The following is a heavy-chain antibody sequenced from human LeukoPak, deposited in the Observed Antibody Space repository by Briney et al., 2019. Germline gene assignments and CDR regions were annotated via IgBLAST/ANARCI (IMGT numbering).Heavy chain of an antibody. V-gene: IGHV3-48*04. Sequence: GGSLRLSCAASGFTFNSYSMNWVRQAPGKGLEWVSYISSSSSTIYYADSVKGRFTISRDNAKNSLYLQMNSLRAEDTAVYYCATSNIAAAGNWFDPWGQGTLVTVSS. J-gene: IGHJ5*02. CDR1: GFTFNSYS. CDR2: ISSSSSTI. CDR3: ATSNIAAAGNWFDP. D-gene: IGHD6-13*01.